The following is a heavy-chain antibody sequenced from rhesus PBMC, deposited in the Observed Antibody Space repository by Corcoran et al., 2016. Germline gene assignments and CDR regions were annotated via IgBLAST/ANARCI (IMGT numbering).Heavy chain of an antibody. CDR3: ARPPSRYSWNSPIDY. Sequence: QVQLQESGPAVVKPSETLSLTCAVSGGSISSSNWWSGSRQSPGKGREWLGGIYGRGGDPQSNPSPNGLVTISIDTSTNQFSLKLSSVTAAAAAVYYCARPPSRYSWNSPIDYLGQGVLVTVSS. J-gene: IGHJ4*01. V-gene: IGHV4-93*02. D-gene: IGHD1-1*01. CDR1: GGSISSSNW. CDR2: IYGRGGDP.